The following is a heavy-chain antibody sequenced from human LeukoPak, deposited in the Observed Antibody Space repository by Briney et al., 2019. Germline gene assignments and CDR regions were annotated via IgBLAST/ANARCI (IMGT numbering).Heavy chain of an antibody. J-gene: IGHJ2*01. D-gene: IGHD3-22*01. V-gene: IGHV3-23*01. CDR3: AKDPYYYDSRGYYYRYFDL. Sequence: GGSLRLSCAASGFTFSSYAMSWVRQAPGKGLEWVSAISGSGGSTYYADSVKGRFTISRDNSKNTLYLQMNSLRAEDTAVYYCAKDPYYYDSRGYYYRYFDLWGRGTLVTVSS. CDR2: ISGSGGST. CDR1: GFTFSSYA.